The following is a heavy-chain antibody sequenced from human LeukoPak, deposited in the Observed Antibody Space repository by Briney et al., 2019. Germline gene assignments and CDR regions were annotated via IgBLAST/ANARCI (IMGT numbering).Heavy chain of an antibody. J-gene: IGHJ3*02. CDR3: AREIVVPPGAFDI. CDR2: IYYSGST. D-gene: IGHD2-15*01. Sequence: ASETLSLTCTVSGGSISSGGYYWSWIRQHPGKGLEWIGYIYYSGSTYYNPSLKSRVTISVDTSKNQFSLKLSSVTAADTAVYYCAREIVVPPGAFDIWGQGTMVTVSS. V-gene: IGHV4-31*03. CDR1: GGSISSGGYY.